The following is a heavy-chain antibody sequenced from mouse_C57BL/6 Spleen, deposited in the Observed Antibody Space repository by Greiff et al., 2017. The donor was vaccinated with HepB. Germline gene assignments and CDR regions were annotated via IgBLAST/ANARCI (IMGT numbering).Heavy chain of an antibody. D-gene: IGHD1-1*01. Sequence: EVQRVESVAELVRPGASVKLSCTASGFNIKNTYMHWVKQRPEQGLEWIGRIDPANGNTKYAPKFQGKATITADTSSNTAYLQLSSLTSEDTAIYYCAYYYGSSVWFAYWGQGTLVTVSA. CDR1: GFNIKNTY. CDR3: AYYYGSSVWFAY. CDR2: IDPANGNT. V-gene: IGHV14-3*01. J-gene: IGHJ3*01.